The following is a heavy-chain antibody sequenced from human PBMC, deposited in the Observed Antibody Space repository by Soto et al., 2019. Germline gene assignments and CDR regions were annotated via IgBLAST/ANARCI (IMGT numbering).Heavy chain of an antibody. D-gene: IGHD3-22*01. Sequence: GGSLRLSCAASGFTFTRYSMNWVRQAPGKRLGWVPAISGSCANTHYGDSVEGRFTISRDNSKNTVSLHINSLRAEDTALYYCAKSQYYETSGNFDYWGQGTLVTVSS. J-gene: IGHJ4*02. CDR1: GFTFTRYS. CDR3: AKSQYYETSGNFDY. V-gene: IGHV3-23*01. CDR2: ISGSCANT.